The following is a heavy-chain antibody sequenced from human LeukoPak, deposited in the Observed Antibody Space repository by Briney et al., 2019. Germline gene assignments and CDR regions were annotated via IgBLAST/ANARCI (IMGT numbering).Heavy chain of an antibody. CDR1: GGSISSGGYY. Sequence: SETLPLTCTVSGGSISSGGYYWSWVRQHPGTGLEWIGYIYYSGSTYYNPSLKSRVTISVDTSKNQFSLKLSSVTAADTAVYYCGAAAGTWYFDLWGRGTLVTVSS. D-gene: IGHD6-13*01. CDR3: GAAAGTWYFDL. V-gene: IGHV4-31*03. J-gene: IGHJ2*01. CDR2: IYYSGST.